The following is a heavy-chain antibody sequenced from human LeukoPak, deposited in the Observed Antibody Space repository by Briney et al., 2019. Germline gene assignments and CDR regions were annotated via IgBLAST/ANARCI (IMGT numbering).Heavy chain of an antibody. CDR2: ITTSSTYT. CDR1: GFSFSSYN. V-gene: IGHV3-21*04. Sequence: GGSLRLSCEASGFSFSSYNMDWVRQTPGKGLEWISSITTSSTYTFYPDSVKGRFTISRDNARNSLYLQMNSLRAEDTAVYYCARRAGAYSHPYDYWGQGTLVTVSS. D-gene: IGHD4/OR15-4a*01. J-gene: IGHJ4*02. CDR3: ARRAGAYSHPYDY.